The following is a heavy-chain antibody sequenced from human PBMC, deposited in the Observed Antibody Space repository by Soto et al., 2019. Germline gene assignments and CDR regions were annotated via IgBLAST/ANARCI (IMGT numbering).Heavy chain of an antibody. J-gene: IGHJ4*02. CDR3: ARGRVSGWPDFDY. CDR1: GYTFTSYG. D-gene: IGHD6-19*01. Sequence: ASVKVSCKASGYTFTSYGISWVRQAPGQGLEWMGWISAYNGNTNYAQKFQGRVTMTRNTSISTAYMELSSLRSEDTAVYYCARGRVSGWPDFDYWGQGTLVTVSS. CDR2: ISAYNGNT. V-gene: IGHV1-18*01.